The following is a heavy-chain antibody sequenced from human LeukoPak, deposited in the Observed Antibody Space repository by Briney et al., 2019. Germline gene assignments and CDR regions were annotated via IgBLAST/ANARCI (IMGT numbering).Heavy chain of an antibody. CDR2: IRYDGSDK. V-gene: IGHV3-30*02. CDR1: GFTFSSYG. D-gene: IGHD6-13*01. CDR3: ATPAGYSSSWYDLAGGVY. J-gene: IGHJ4*02. Sequence: GGSLRLSCAASGFTFSSYGMHWVRQAPGKGLEWVAFIRYDGSDKYYADSVKGRFTISRDNSKNTLYLQMNSLRAEDTAVYYCATPAGYSSSWYDLAGGVYWGQGTLVTVSS.